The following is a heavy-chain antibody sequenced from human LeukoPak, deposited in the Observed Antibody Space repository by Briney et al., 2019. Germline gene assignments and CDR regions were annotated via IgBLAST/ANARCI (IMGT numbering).Heavy chain of an antibody. Sequence: PGGSLRLSCAASGFTFSSYAMSWVRQAPGKGLEWVSSISSSSSYIYYADSVKGRFTISRDNAKNSLYLQMNSLRAEDTAVYYCARDRRVAEVSAFDIWGQGTMVTVSS. J-gene: IGHJ3*02. CDR1: GFTFSSYA. CDR3: ARDRRVAEVSAFDI. D-gene: IGHD6-19*01. V-gene: IGHV3-21*01. CDR2: ISSSSSYI.